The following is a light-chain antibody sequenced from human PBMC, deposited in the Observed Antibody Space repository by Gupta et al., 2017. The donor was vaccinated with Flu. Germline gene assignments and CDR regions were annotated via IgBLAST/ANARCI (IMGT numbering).Light chain of an antibody. Sequence: ISCTGTSSDVGGYDYVSWYQQHPGQAHKRLRYEVSRRRGGIPERFSSSTYGTTATLTITGLQAEDEAVYYCTAENDTKNGVVFGGGTKLTVL. V-gene: IGLV2-8*01. CDR3: TAENDTKNGVV. CDR1: SSDVGGYDY. J-gene: IGLJ2*01. CDR2: EVS.